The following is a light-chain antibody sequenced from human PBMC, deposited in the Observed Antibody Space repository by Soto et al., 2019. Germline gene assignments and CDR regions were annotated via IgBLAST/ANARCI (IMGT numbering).Light chain of an antibody. CDR2: GAS. V-gene: IGKV3-20*01. J-gene: IGKJ2*01. Sequence: EIGLTQSPGTLSLSPGERATLSCRASQSVSSSYLAWYQQKPGQAPRLLIYGASSRATGIPDRFSGSGSGTDFTLTISRLEPEDFAVSYCQQYGSSPYTFGQGTKLAIK. CDR3: QQYGSSPYT. CDR1: QSVSSSY.